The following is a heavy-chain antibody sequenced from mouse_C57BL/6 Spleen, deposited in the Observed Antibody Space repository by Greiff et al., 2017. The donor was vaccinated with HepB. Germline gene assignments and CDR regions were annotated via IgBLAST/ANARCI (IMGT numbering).Heavy chain of an antibody. V-gene: IGHV1-61*01. D-gene: IGHD1-1*01. CDR2: IYPSDSET. CDR1: GYTFTSYW. J-gene: IGHJ4*01. CDR3: ARPLLYYGSTSYAMDY. Sequence: QVQLKQPGAELVRPGSSVKLSCKASGYTFTSYWMDWVKQRPGQGLEWIGNIYPSDSETHYNQKFKDKATLTVDKSSSTAYMQLSSLTSEDSAVYYCARPLLYYGSTSYAMDYWGQGTSVTVSS.